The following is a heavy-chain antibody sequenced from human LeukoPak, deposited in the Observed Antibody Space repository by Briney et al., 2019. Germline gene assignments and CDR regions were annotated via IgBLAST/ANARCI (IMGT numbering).Heavy chain of an antibody. D-gene: IGHD2-15*01. CDR2: ISSSSSYI. CDR3: ARDFAEYCSGGSCYHFDI. J-gene: IGHJ3*02. V-gene: IGHV3-21*01. CDR1: GFTFSSYS. Sequence: PGGSLRLFCAASGFTFSSYSMNWVRQAPGKGLEWVSSISSSSSYIYYAHSVKGRFTISRDNAKNSLYLQMNSLRAEDTAVYYCARDFAEYCSGGSCYHFDIWGQGTMVTVSS.